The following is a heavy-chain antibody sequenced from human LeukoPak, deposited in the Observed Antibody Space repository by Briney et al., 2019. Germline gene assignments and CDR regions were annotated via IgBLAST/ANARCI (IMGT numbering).Heavy chain of an antibody. D-gene: IGHD3-16*02. J-gene: IGHJ4*02. CDR2: IKSKTDGGTT. Sequence: GGSLRLSCAASGFTFSNAWMSWVRQAPGRGLEWVGRIKSKTDGGTTDYAAPVKGRFTISRDDSKNTLYLQMNSLKTEDTAVYYCTTEGDDHVWGSYRYSVYWGQGTLVTVSS. CDR3: TTEGDDHVWGSYRYSVY. CDR1: GFTFSNAW. V-gene: IGHV3-15*01.